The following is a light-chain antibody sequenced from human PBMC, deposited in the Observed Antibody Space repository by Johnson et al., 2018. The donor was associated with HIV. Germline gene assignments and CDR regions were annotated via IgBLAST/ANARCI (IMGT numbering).Light chain of an antibody. J-gene: IGLJ1*01. CDR1: TSNIGNND. V-gene: IGLV1-51*01. CDR3: GTWDSSLSARYC. Sequence: QSVLTQPPSVSAAPGQKVTFSCSGSTSNIGNNDVSWYQQLPGTAPKLLIYDNNKRPSGIPDRFSGSKSGTSATLGITGLQTGDGADYYCGTWDSSLSARYCLGTGTKVTVL. CDR2: DNN.